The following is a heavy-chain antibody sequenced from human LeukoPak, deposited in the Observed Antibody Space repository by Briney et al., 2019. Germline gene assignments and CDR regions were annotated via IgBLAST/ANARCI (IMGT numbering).Heavy chain of an antibody. V-gene: IGHV1-2*02. J-gene: IGHJ6*02. Sequence: ASVKVSCKAPGYTFTGYYMHWVRQAPGQGLEWMGWINPNSGGTNYAQKFQGRVTMTRDTSISTAYMELSRLRSDDTAVYYCAILQSDYYDSSGYYYYYYGMDVWGQGTTVTVSS. CDR3: AILQSDYYDSSGYYYYYYGMDV. CDR2: INPNSGGT. CDR1: GYTFTGYY. D-gene: IGHD3-22*01.